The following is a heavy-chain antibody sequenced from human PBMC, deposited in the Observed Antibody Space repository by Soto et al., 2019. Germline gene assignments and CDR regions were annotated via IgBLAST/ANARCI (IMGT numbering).Heavy chain of an antibody. J-gene: IGHJ4*02. CDR2: INAGNGNT. CDR3: ARDRVKNIAVAADDY. D-gene: IGHD6-19*01. CDR1: GYTFTSYA. V-gene: IGHV1-3*01. Sequence: ASVKVSCEASGYTFTSYAMHWVRQAPGQRLEWMGWINAGNGNTKYSQKFQGRVTITRDTSASTAYMELSSLRSEDTAVYYCARDRVKNIAVAADDYWGQGTLVTVSS.